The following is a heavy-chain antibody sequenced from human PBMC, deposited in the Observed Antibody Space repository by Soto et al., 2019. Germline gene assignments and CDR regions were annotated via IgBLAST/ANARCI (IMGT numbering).Heavy chain of an antibody. V-gene: IGHV3-33*01. Sequence: QVELVESRGGVVQPGRSLRLSCAASGFTFSSYGMHWVRQAPGKGLEWVAVIWYDGSNKYYADSVKGRFTISRDNSKNTLYLQMNSLRAEDTAVYYCARHPGIAAANLDYWGQGTLVTVSS. CDR1: GFTFSSYG. CDR2: IWYDGSNK. CDR3: ARHPGIAAANLDY. D-gene: IGHD6-13*01. J-gene: IGHJ4*02.